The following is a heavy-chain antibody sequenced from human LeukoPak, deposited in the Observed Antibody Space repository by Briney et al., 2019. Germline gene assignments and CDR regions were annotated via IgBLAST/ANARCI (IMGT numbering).Heavy chain of an antibody. D-gene: IGHD3-10*01. CDR1: GFTFSSFS. V-gene: IGHV3-21*01. J-gene: IGHJ5*02. CDR3: VKDLMRDRWFGES. Sequence: GGSLRLSCAASGFTFSSFSMNWVRQAPGKGLEWVSSISSGGDYKHYADSVKGRLTISRDNAKNSLFLQMNSLRAEDTAVYYCVKDLMRDRWFGESWGQGTLVTVSS. CDR2: ISSGGDYK.